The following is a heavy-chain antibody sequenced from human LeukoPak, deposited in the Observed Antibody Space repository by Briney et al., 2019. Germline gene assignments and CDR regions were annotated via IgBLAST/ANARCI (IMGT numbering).Heavy chain of an antibody. Sequence: PGGSLRLSCAASGFTFSSYGMHWVRQAPGKGLEWVAFIRYDGSNKYYADSVKGRFTISRDNSKNTLYLQMNSLRAEDTAVYHCAKEAQVLKGYFQHWGQGTLVTVSS. J-gene: IGHJ1*01. CDR3: AKEAQVLKGYFQH. D-gene: IGHD2-8*01. CDR1: GFTFSSYG. V-gene: IGHV3-30*02. CDR2: IRYDGSNK.